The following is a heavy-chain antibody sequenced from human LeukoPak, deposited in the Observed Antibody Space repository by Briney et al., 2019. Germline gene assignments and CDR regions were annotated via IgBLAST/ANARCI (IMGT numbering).Heavy chain of an antibody. CDR2: ISGSGGST. CDR1: GFTFSNYA. J-gene: IGHJ4*02. Sequence: GRSLRLSCAASGFTFSNYAIHWVRQAPGKGLEWVSAISGSGGSTYYADSVKGRFTISRDNSKNTLYLQMNSLRAEDTAVYYCAKDQTYSYGYFPSEYFDYWGQGTLVTVSS. CDR3: AKDQTYSYGYFPSEYFDY. D-gene: IGHD5-18*01. V-gene: IGHV3-23*01.